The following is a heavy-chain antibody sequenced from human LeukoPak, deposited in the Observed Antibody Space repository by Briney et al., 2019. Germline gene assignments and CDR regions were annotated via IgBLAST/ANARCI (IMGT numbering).Heavy chain of an antibody. CDR2: IIPIFGTA. J-gene: IGHJ4*02. D-gene: IGHD2-15*01. CDR3: ASDSSGESHDY. Sequence: ASVKVSCKASGGTFSSYAISWVRQAPGQGLEWMGGIIPIFGTANYAQKFQGRVTITADECTSTAYMELSSLRSEDTAVYYCASDSSGESHDYWGQGTLVTVSS. V-gene: IGHV1-69*13. CDR1: GGTFSSYA.